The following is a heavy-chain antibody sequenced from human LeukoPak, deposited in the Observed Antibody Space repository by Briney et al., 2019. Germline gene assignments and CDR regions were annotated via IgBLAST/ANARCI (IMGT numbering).Heavy chain of an antibody. D-gene: IGHD4/OR15-4a*01. CDR1: GGTFSSYA. V-gene: IGHV1-69*04. CDR3: ASDDYGAMVFDY. J-gene: IGHJ4*02. CDR2: IIPILGIA. Sequence: SVKVSCKASGGTFSSYAISWVRQAPGQGLEWMGRIIPILGIANYAQKFQGRVTLTADKSTRTAYMALSSLRSKHTAVYYCASDDYGAMVFDYWGQGTLVTVSS.